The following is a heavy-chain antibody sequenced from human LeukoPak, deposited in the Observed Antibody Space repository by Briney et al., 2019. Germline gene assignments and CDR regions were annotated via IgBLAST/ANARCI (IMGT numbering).Heavy chain of an antibody. D-gene: IGHD1-26*01. CDR3: AKVASIVGATTPPPDY. V-gene: IGHV3-7*01. Sequence: PGGSLRLSCAASGFTFSSYWMSWVRQAPGKGLEWVANIKQDGGQKFYVDSVKGRFSISRDNAKNSLYLQMNSLRAEDTAVYYCAKVASIVGATTPPPDYWGQGTLVTVS. CDR2: IKQDGGQK. J-gene: IGHJ4*02. CDR1: GFTFSSYW.